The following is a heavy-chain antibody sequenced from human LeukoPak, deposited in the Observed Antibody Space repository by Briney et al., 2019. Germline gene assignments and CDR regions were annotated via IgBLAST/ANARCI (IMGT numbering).Heavy chain of an antibody. J-gene: IGHJ4*02. CDR2: IYSGGST. CDR3: VRDRGAYFYDTGY. CDR1: XFTFXXXY. Sequence: SLRLSXXXXXFTFXXXYMNWVRQAPGKGLEWVAVIYSGGSTYYSDSVKGRFIISRDNSKNTLYFQMNSLRAEDTAVYYCVRDRGAYFYDTGYWGQGILVTVSS. V-gene: IGHV3-66*01. D-gene: IGHD3-22*01.